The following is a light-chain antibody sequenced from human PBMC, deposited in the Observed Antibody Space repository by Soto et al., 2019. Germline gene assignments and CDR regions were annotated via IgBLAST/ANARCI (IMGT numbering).Light chain of an antibody. CDR3: QHLRTYPYT. CDR1: QDISTY. V-gene: IGKV1-9*01. J-gene: IGKJ2*01. CDR2: PAS. Sequence: DIHLTQSPSFLSASVGDRVTVTCRASQDISTYLAWFQRKPGKAPQLLVYPASTLQGGVPSRFSGRGSGTEFRLTICSLQPEAFATYYCQHLRTYPYTFGQGTKLDI.